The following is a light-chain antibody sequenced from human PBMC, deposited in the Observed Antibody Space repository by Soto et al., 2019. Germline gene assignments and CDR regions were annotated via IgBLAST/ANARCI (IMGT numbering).Light chain of an antibody. CDR2: KAS. Sequence: DIQVTQSPSTLSASVGDRVTITCRASQTISNWLAWYQQKPGKAPKLLIYKASGLESGVPSRFSGSGSGTEFTLTISSLQPDDFATYHCQQYNSYPRTFGQGTKVELK. CDR3: QQYNSYPRT. CDR1: QTISNW. J-gene: IGKJ1*01. V-gene: IGKV1-5*03.